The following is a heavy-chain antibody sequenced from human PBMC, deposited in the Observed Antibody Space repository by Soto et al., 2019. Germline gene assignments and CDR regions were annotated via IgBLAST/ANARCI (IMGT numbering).Heavy chain of an antibody. CDR3: ARDQAALWPYYFDY. D-gene: IGHD2-15*01. CDR1: GYTFTSYA. J-gene: IGHJ4*02. Sequence: QVQLVQSGAEVKKPGASVKVSCKASGYTFTSYAMHWVRQAPGQRLEWMGWINAGNGNTKNSQKFQGRVTITRDTSASTAYMELSSLRSEDTAVYYCARDQAALWPYYFDYWGQGTLVTVSS. V-gene: IGHV1-3*01. CDR2: INAGNGNT.